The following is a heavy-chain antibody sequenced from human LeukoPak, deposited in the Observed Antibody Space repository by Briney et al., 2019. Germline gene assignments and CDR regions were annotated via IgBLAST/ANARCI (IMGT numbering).Heavy chain of an antibody. CDR3: ARDVYGVIVATKRNYYYMDV. D-gene: IGHD5-12*01. CDR1: GFTVSSNY. V-gene: IGHV3-53*01. CDR2: IYSGGST. J-gene: IGHJ6*03. Sequence: PGGSLRLSCAASGFTVSSNYMSWVRQAPGKGLEWVSVIYSGGSTYYADSVKGRFTISRDNSKNTLYLQMNSLRAEDTAVYYCARDVYGVIVATKRNYYYMDVWGKGTTVTVSS.